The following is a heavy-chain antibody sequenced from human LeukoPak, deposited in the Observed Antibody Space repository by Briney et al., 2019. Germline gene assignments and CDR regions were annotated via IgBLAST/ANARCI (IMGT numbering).Heavy chain of an antibody. V-gene: IGHV1-2*02. Sequence: PGASVKVSCEASGYTFTGYYMHWVRQAPGQGLEWMGWINPNSGGTNYAQKFQGRVTMTRDTSISTAYMELSRLRSDDTAVYYCARGLIIAAAAGVYNWFDPWGQGTLVTVSS. CDR2: INPNSGGT. CDR1: GYTFTGYY. J-gene: IGHJ5*02. D-gene: IGHD6-13*01. CDR3: ARGLIIAAAAGVYNWFDP.